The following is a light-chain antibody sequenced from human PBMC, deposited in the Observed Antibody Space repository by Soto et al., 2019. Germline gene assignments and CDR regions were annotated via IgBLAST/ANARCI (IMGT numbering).Light chain of an antibody. CDR3: CSYGGTYTYV. V-gene: IGLV2-23*02. J-gene: IGLJ1*01. CDR2: EVF. Sequence: QSALTQPASVSGSPGQSITISCTGTSFDVGSYDLVSWYRQHPGKAPKLLIYEVFKRPSGVFHRFSGSKSGNTASLTISGLQTEDEADYYCCSYGGTYTYVFGTGTRVTVL. CDR1: SFDVGSYDL.